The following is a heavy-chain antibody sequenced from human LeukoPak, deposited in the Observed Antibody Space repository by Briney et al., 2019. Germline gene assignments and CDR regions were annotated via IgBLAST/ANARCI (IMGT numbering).Heavy chain of an antibody. Sequence: GGSLRLSCAASGFTFSSYAMHWVRQAPGKGLEWVAVISYDGSNKYYADSVKGRFTISRDNSKNTLYLQMNSLRAEGTAVYYCARDLQDNTVTTWVGHWGQGTLVTVSS. CDR3: ARDLQDNTVTTWVGH. D-gene: IGHD4-17*01. J-gene: IGHJ4*02. CDR1: GFTFSSYA. V-gene: IGHV3-30-3*01. CDR2: ISYDGSNK.